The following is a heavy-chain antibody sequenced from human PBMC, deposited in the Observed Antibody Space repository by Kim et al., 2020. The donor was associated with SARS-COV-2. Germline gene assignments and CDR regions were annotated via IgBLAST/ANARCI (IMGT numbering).Heavy chain of an antibody. Sequence: VKGRFTISRDNSKNTLYLQMNSLRAEDTAVYYCAKDRKIRGVIITDAFDIWGQGTMVTVSS. J-gene: IGHJ3*02. V-gene: IGHV3-30*02. CDR3: AKDRKIRGVIITDAFDI. D-gene: IGHD3-10*01.